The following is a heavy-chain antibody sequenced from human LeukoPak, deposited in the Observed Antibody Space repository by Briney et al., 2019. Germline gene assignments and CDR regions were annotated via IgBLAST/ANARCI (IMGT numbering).Heavy chain of an antibody. CDR2: ISSSSSYI. CDR3: ARVPPYMTTVTTLDY. Sequence: GGSLRLSCAASGFTFSSYGMHWVRQAPGKGLEWVSSISSSSSYIYYADSVKGRFTISRDNAKNSLYLQMNSLRAEDTAVYYCARVPPYMTTVTTLDYWGQGTLVTVSS. D-gene: IGHD4-17*01. J-gene: IGHJ4*02. CDR1: GFTFSSYG. V-gene: IGHV3-21*01.